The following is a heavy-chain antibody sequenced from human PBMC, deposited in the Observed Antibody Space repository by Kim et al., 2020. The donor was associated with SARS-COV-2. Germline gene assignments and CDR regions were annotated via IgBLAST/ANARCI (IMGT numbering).Heavy chain of an antibody. D-gene: IGHD3-10*01. CDR2: ISGDTKNI. J-gene: IGHJ4*02. V-gene: IGHV3-11*01. CDR1: GFIFSDNY. Sequence: GRSLRLSCAASGFIFSDNYMSWIRQAPGKGLEWISCISGDTKNINYADSVKGRFTISRDNAQNSLYLQMNSLRVEDTAVYYCGRGGRPGAWGQGTLVTVSS. CDR3: GRGGRPGA.